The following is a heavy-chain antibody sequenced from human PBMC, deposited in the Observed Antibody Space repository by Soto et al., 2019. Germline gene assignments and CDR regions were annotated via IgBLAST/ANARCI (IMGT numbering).Heavy chain of an antibody. Sequence: EVQLLESGGDLVQPGGSLRLSCAASGFNVGAFAVNWVRQAPGKGLEWVSGISVSDAFIYYADSVRGRFSISRDASENTLYLQMNTLRVDGTALYYCTRETVAGITGLDYWGPGTVVTVS. J-gene: IGHJ4*02. D-gene: IGHD1-20*01. CDR1: GFNVGAFA. CDR2: ISVSDAFI. CDR3: TRETVAGITGLDY. V-gene: IGHV3-23*01.